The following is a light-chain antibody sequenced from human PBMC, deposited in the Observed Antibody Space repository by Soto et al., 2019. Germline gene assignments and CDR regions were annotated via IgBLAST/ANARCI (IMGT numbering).Light chain of an antibody. CDR2: GVS. J-gene: IGLJ2*01. V-gene: IGLV2-14*01. CDR1: SSDIGGYNS. Sequence: QSALTQPASVSGSPGQSITISCTGTSSDIGGYNSVSWFQQHPGKAPQLIIYGVSNRPSGVSNRFSGSKSGNTVSLTISGLQAEDETDYYCSSYTSSSAWVFGGGTKLTVL. CDR3: SSYTSSSAWV.